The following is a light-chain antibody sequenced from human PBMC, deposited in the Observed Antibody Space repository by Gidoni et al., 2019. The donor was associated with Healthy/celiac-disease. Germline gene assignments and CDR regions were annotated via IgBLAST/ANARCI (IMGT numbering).Light chain of an antibody. Sequence: SYVLPQPPSVSVAPGQTARITCGGNNIGSKSVHWYQQKPGQAPVLVVYDDSDRPSGIPGRFSGSNSGNTATLTISRVEAGDEADYYCQVWDSSSDVVFGGGTKLTVL. J-gene: IGLJ2*01. CDR2: DDS. CDR3: QVWDSSSDVV. V-gene: IGLV3-21*02. CDR1: NIGSKS.